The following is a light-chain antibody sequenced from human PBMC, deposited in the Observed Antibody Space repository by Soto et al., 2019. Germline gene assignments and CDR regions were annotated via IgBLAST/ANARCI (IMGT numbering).Light chain of an antibody. CDR2: DAS. J-gene: IGKJ2*01. CDR1: QSISSW. CDR3: QQYNPYSPYT. Sequence: DIQMTQSPSTLSASVGDRVTITCRASQSISSWLAWFQQKPGKAPNLLIYDASSLESGVPSRFSGSGSGTEFTLTISSLQPDDFATYYCQQYNPYSPYTFGQGTKVDIK. V-gene: IGKV1-5*01.